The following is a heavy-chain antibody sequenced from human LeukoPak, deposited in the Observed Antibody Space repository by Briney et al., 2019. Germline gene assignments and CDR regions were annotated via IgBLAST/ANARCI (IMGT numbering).Heavy chain of an antibody. CDR1: GDSVSSNSAA. CDR3: ARRRYYDYSGYFDY. V-gene: IGHV6-1*01. Sequence: SQTLSLTFAISGDSVSSNSAAWNWFRQSPSRGLEWLGRTFYTSKWFNDYAVSVKSRITINPDTSKNQFSRQLNSVTPEDTAVYYCARRRYYDYSGYFDYWGQGTLVTVSS. D-gene: IGHD3-16*01. J-gene: IGHJ4*02. CDR2: TFYTSKWFN.